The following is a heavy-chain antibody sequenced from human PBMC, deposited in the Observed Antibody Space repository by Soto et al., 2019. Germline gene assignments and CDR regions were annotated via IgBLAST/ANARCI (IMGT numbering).Heavy chain of an antibody. CDR1: GFTFSTYN. Sequence: GGSLRLSCAASGFTFSTYNMNWVRQAPGRGLEWVSSISGSSSFIYYADSVKGRFTISRDNAKNSLYLQINSLRAEDTSVYYCARAYSWSYNADYWGQGTLVTVSS. CDR3: ARAYSWSYNADY. CDR2: ISGSSSFI. J-gene: IGHJ4*02. D-gene: IGHD1-26*01. V-gene: IGHV3-21*01.